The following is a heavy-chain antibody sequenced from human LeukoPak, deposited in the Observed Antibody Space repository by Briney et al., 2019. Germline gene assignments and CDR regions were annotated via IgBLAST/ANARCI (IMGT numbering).Heavy chain of an antibody. Sequence: PGGSLRLSCAASGFTFSSYAMSWVRQAPGKGLEWVSAISGSGGSTYYADSVKGRFTISRDNSKNTLYLQMNSLRAEDTAVYYCAKDGEGQLWENSYYYYYGMDVWGQGTTVTVSS. J-gene: IGHJ6*02. CDR3: AKDGEGQLWENSYYYYYGMDV. CDR2: ISGSGGST. D-gene: IGHD5-18*01. V-gene: IGHV3-23*01. CDR1: GFTFSSYA.